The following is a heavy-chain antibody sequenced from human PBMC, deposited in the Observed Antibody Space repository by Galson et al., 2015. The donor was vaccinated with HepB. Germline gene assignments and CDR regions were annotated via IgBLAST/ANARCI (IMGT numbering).Heavy chain of an antibody. CDR3: ARRGGSRLTATFDY. V-gene: IGHV4-34*01. J-gene: IGHJ4*02. D-gene: IGHD2-15*01. CDR2: VNHIGGT. CDR1: GGSFSGLY. Sequence: TLSLTCGVFGGSFSGLYWTWIRQSPGKGLEWIGEVNHIGGTNYNPSLKSRVTLSVDTSRKQFSLKLRSLSAADTAVYFCARRGGSRLTATFDYWGQSVLVTVSS.